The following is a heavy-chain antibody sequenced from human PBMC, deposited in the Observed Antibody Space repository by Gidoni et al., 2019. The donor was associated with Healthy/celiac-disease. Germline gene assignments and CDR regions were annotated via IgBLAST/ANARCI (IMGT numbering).Heavy chain of an antibody. Sequence: EVQLVESGGGLVKPGRSLRLSCTASGFTFGDYAICWFRQAPGKGLEWVGFIRSKAYGGTTEYAASVKGRFTISRDDSKSIAYLQMNSLKTEDTAVYYCTRERTSVDYWGQGTLVTVSS. CDR2: IRSKAYGGTT. V-gene: IGHV3-49*05. CDR1: GFTFGDYA. J-gene: IGHJ4*02. CDR3: TRERTSVDY.